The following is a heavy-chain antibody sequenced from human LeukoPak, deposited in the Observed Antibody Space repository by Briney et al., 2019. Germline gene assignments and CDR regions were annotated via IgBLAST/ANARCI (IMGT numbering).Heavy chain of an antibody. CDR3: ARSPVDDSSGWYEGRWFDP. D-gene: IGHD6-19*01. V-gene: IGHV1-69*06. J-gene: IGHJ5*02. CDR2: IIPIFGTA. CDR1: GGTFSRYA. Sequence: SSVKVSCKASGGTFSRYAISWVRQAPGQGLEWMGGIIPIFGTANYAQKFQGRVTITADKSTSTAYMELSSLRSEDTAVYYCARSPVDDSSGWYEGRWFDPWGQGTLVTVSS.